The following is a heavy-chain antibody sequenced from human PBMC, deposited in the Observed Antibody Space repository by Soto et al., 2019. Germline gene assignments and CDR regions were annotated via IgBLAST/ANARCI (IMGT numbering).Heavy chain of an antibody. D-gene: IGHD2-15*01. Sequence: EASVKVSCKASGYTFTGYYMHWVRQAPGQGLEWMGWINPNSGGTNYAQKFQGWVTMTRDTSISTAYMELSRLRSDDTAVYYCAAALVVVAATLDYYGMDVWGQGTTVTVSS. J-gene: IGHJ6*02. V-gene: IGHV1-2*04. CDR2: INPNSGGT. CDR3: AAALVVVAATLDYYGMDV. CDR1: GYTFTGYY.